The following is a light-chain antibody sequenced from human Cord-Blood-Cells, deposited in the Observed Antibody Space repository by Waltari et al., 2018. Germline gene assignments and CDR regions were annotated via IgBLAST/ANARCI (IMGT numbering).Light chain of an antibody. CDR3: QQRSNWPPALT. Sequence: EIVLTQSPATLSLSPGERATLSCRASQSVSSYLAWYQQKPGQAPRLLIYEASNRATGIPARFSGSGSGTDFTLTSSSLEPEDFAVYYCQQRSNWPPALTFGGGTKVEIK. V-gene: IGKV3-11*01. CDR2: EAS. CDR1: QSVSSY. J-gene: IGKJ4*01.